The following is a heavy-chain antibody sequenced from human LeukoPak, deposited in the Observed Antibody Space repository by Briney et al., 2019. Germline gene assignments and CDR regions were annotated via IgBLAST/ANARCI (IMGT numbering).Heavy chain of an antibody. J-gene: IGHJ4*02. CDR2: ISSSSSTI. Sequence: GGSLRLSCAASGFTFSSYIMNWVRQAPGKGLEWVSYISSSSSTIYYADSVKGRFTISRDNAKNSLYLQMNSLRAEDTAVYYCARDGDSGSYYGSPFDYWGQGTLVTVSS. CDR1: GFTFSSYI. V-gene: IGHV3-48*01. CDR3: ARDGDSGSYYGSPFDY. D-gene: IGHD3-10*01.